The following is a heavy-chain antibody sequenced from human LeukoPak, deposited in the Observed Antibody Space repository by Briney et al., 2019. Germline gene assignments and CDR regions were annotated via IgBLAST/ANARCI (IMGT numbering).Heavy chain of an antibody. Sequence: GGSLRLSCAASGFTFSDYYMSWIRQAPGKGLEWVSYISSSGSTIYYADSVKGRFTISRDNDKNSLYLQMNSLRAEDTAVYYCAREEYYGSGSYYNRDWFDPWGQGTLVTVSS. V-gene: IGHV3-11*01. D-gene: IGHD3-10*01. J-gene: IGHJ5*02. CDR3: AREEYYGSGSYYNRDWFDP. CDR1: GFTFSDYY. CDR2: ISSSGSTI.